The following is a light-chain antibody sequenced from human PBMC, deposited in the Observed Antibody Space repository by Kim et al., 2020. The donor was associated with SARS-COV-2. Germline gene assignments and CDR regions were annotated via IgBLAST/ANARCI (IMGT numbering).Light chain of an antibody. CDR3: QQYGSSPLVT. CDR2: GAS. Sequence: IVVTQSPVTLSLSLGMRATLPCRTSRSLTSRHLAWYQQKAGQAPRLLIYGASTRATGVPDRFSGSGAETDFTLTISRLEPEDFAVYFCQQYGSSPLVTFGQGTRLEIK. V-gene: IGKV3-20*01. J-gene: IGKJ5*01. CDR1: RSLTSRH.